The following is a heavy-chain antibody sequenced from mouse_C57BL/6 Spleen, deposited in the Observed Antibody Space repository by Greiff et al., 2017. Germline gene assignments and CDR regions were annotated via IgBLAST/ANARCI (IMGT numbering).Heavy chain of an antibody. Sequence: VKLVESGPGLVQPSQSLSITCTVSGFSLTSYGVHWVRQSPGKGLEWLGVIWRGGSTDYNAAFMSRLSITKDNSKSQVFFKMNSLQADDTAIYYCAKNWAYYYAMDYWGQGTSVTVSS. CDR1: GFSLTSYG. J-gene: IGHJ4*01. D-gene: IGHD4-1*01. CDR3: AKNWAYYYAMDY. CDR2: IWRGGST. V-gene: IGHV2-5*01.